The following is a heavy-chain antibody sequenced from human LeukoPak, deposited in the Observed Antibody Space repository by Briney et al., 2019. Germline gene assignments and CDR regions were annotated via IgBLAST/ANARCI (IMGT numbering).Heavy chain of an antibody. CDR1: GFTFSAYG. CDR3: AKDNYGGIFAS. J-gene: IGHJ4*02. CDR2: ISDTVRDT. D-gene: IGHD4-17*01. Sequence: GGSLRLSCAASGFTFSAYGMSWVRQAPGKGLEWVSHISDTVRDTWYANSVKGRFIISRDNSRDTVYLQMSSLRPEDTALYFCAKDNYGGIFASWGQGTLVTISS. V-gene: IGHV3-23*01.